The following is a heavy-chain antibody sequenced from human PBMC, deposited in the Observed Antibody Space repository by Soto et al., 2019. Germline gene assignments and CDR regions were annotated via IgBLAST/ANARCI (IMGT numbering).Heavy chain of an antibody. CDR1: GGSISSNNW. CDR2: IFHSGST. Sequence: QVQLQESGPGLVKPSGTLSLTCAVSGGSISSNNWWSWVRQPPGKGLEWIGEIFHSGSTHYSPSLRVRVTISVAKSKEYFSLSLTSVTAAATAVYYCARVYSGSYSDSWGQGTLVTVSS. D-gene: IGHD1-26*01. V-gene: IGHV4-4*02. J-gene: IGHJ4*02. CDR3: ARVYSGSYSDS.